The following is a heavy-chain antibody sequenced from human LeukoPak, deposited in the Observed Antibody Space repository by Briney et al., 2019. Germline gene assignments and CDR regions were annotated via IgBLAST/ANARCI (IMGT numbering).Heavy chain of an antibody. V-gene: IGHV4-59*08. CDR3: ARHDYDIRGYRRDYYFDY. CDR2: SCSSGST. CDR1: GGSISSNC. Sequence: SEPLSLTCTVSGGSISSNCWIWIRQPPGKGLEGIGYSCSSGSTNYNPSLMSRVTISVDTSKKHFSLRLISVTAADTAVYYCARHDYDIRGYRRDYYFDYWGQGTLVTVSS. D-gene: IGHD3-22*01. J-gene: IGHJ4*02.